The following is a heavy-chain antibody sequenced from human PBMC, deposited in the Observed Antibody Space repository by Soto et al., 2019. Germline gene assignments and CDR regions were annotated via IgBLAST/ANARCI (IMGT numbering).Heavy chain of an antibody. Sequence: GGSLRLSCAASGLPLSNYGMHWVRQAPGKGLEWVAVISYDGSNKYYADSVKGRFTISRDDSKNTLYLQMNSLRAEDTAVYYCAKGYYHDRSGQGYLDYWGQGTLVTVSS. D-gene: IGHD3-22*01. CDR3: AKGYYHDRSGQGYLDY. J-gene: IGHJ4*02. V-gene: IGHV3-30*18. CDR1: GLPLSNYG. CDR2: ISYDGSNK.